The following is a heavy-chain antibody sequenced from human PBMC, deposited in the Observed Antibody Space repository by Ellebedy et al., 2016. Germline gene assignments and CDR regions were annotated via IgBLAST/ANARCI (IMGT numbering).Heavy chain of an antibody. J-gene: IGHJ4*02. V-gene: IGHV3-33*01. CDR3: ARDGVRRSLAAAALSQLLKY. CDR1: GFTFSSYG. D-gene: IGHD6-13*01. CDR2: IWHDGSNK. Sequence: GGSLRLSCAASGFTFSSYGMHWVRQAPGKGLEWVAVIWHDGSNKYYADSVKGRFTISRDNSKNTVNLQMNSLRGEDTAVYYCARDGVRRSLAAAALSQLLKYWGQGTLVTVSS.